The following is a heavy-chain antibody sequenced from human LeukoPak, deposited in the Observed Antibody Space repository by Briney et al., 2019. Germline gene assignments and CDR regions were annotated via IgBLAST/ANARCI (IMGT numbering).Heavy chain of an antibody. V-gene: IGHV7-4-1*02. Sequence: ASVKVSCKASGYTFTSYAMNWVRQAPGQGLEWMGWINTNTGNPTYAQGFTGRFVFSLDTSVSTAYLQISSLKAEDTAVYYCARTELTYYDILTGYYRTSYYYYYMDVWGKGTTVTVSS. CDR2: INTNTGNP. J-gene: IGHJ6*03. CDR1: GYTFTSYA. CDR3: ARTELTYYDILTGYYRTSYYYYYMDV. D-gene: IGHD3-9*01.